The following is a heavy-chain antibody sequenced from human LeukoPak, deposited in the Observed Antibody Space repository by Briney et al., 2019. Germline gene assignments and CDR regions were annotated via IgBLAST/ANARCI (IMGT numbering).Heavy chain of an antibody. Sequence: GGSLRLSCAASGFTFSSYAMSWVRQAPGKGLEWVSAISGSGGSTHYADSVKGRFTISRDNSKNTLYLQMNSLRAEDTAVYYCAKDREYSSSWYPFDYWGQGTLVTVSS. CDR1: GFTFSSYA. D-gene: IGHD6-13*01. J-gene: IGHJ4*02. CDR3: AKDREYSSSWYPFDY. CDR2: ISGSGGST. V-gene: IGHV3-23*01.